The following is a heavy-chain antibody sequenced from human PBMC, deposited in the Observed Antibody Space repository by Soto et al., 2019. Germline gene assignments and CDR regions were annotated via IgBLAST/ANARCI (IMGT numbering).Heavy chain of an antibody. CDR1: GLTFSSYG. CDR3: ARELGYCRGGNCYFDY. J-gene: IGHJ4*02. V-gene: IGHV3-33*01. D-gene: IGHD2-15*01. Sequence: QVQLVESGGGVVQPGRSLRLSCAASGLTFSSYGFHWVRKAPGKGLEWVALIKYDGSNKEYADSVKGRFTVSRDNSKNTLYLQMNSLRAEDTAIYYCARELGYCRGGNCYFDYWGQGTLVTVSS. CDR2: IKYDGSNK.